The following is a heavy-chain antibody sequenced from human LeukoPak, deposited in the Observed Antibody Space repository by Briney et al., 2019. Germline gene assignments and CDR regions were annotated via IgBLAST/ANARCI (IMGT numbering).Heavy chain of an antibody. D-gene: IGHD1-14*01. CDR3: ARVGPWVNPDYYYYYMDV. CDR2: ISGRTSTI. Sequence: PGGSLRLSCVVSGFTFSPYSMNWVRQAPGKGLEWVAYISGRTSTIYYADSVYGRFTISRDNAKNSLYLEMNSLRAEDTAVYYCARVGPWVNPDYYYYYMDVWGKGTTVTVSS. J-gene: IGHJ6*03. CDR1: GFTFSPYS. V-gene: IGHV3-48*01.